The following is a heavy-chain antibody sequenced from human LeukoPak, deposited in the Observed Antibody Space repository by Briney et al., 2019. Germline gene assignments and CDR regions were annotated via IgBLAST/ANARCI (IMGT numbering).Heavy chain of an antibody. CDR2: IYTSGST. V-gene: IGHV4-4*09. D-gene: IGHD2-2*02. Sequence: PSETLSLTCTVSGGSISSYYWSWIRQPPGKGLEWIGYIYTSGSTNYNPSLKSRVTISVDTSKNQFSLKLSSVTAADTAVYYCARHGSDVVVPAAILRNYYYMDVWGKGTTVTVSS. J-gene: IGHJ6*03. CDR3: ARHGSDVVVPAAILRNYYYMDV. CDR1: GGSISSYY.